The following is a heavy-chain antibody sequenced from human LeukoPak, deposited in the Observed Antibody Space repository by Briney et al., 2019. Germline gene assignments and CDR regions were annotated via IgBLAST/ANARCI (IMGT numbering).Heavy chain of an antibody. D-gene: IGHD1-26*01. Sequence: GGSLGLSCAASGFSVSPYYIIWVRQPPGRGLEWVSVIYSSADTFYADSVKGRFTVSRDNSKNTLYLQMNSLRAEDTAVYYCARSVGNFDLWGRGTLVTVSS. V-gene: IGHV3-53*01. CDR2: IYSSADT. CDR1: GFSVSPYY. J-gene: IGHJ2*01. CDR3: ARSVGNFDL.